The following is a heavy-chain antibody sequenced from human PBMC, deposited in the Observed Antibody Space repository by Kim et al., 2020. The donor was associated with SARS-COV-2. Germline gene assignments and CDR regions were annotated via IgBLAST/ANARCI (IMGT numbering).Heavy chain of an antibody. CDR1: GDSISSYS. CDR2: TSYSGST. CDR3: ASDRIGYCSSTSCSLHFDY. D-gene: IGHD2-2*01. V-gene: IGHV4-59*01. Sequence: SETLSLTCTVSGDSISSYSWSWIRQPPGKGLEWIAYTSYSGSTNYNPSLKSRVTISVDTSKKQFSLKLSSVTAADTAVYYCASDRIGYCSSTSCSLHFDYWGQGTLVTVSS. J-gene: IGHJ4*02.